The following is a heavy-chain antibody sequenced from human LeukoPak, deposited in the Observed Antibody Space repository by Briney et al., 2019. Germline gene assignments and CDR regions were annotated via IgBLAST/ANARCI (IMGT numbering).Heavy chain of an antibody. CDR2: INPNSGGT. D-gene: IGHD3-10*01. CDR1: GYTFTGYY. V-gene: IGHV1-2*02. CDR3: ARDRKSVVRGSKNDY. Sequence: ASVKVSCKASGYTFTGYYMHWARQAPGQGREWVGWINPNSGGTNYAQKFQGRVTMTRDTSISTAYMELSRLRSDDTAVYYCARDRKSVVRGSKNDYWGQGTLVTVSS. J-gene: IGHJ4*02.